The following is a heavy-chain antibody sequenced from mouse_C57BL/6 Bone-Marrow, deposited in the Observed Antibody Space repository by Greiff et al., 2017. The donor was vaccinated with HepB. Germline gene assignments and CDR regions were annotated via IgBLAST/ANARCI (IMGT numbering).Heavy chain of an antibody. CDR3: APYAMDY. Sequence: QVQLKESGPELVKPGASVKISCKASGYAFSSSWMNWVKQRPGKGLEWIGRIYPGDGDTNYNGKFKGKATLTADKSSSTAYMQLSSLTSEDSAVYFCAPYAMDYWGQGTSVTVSS. V-gene: IGHV1-82*01. CDR1: GYAFSSSW. CDR2: IYPGDGDT. J-gene: IGHJ4*01.